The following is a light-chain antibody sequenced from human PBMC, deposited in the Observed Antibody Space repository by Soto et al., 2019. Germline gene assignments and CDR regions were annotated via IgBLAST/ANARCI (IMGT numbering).Light chain of an antibody. J-gene: IGKJ1*01. V-gene: IGKV1-5*01. CDR3: QQYNSYTWT. Sequence: DIQMTQSPSTLSASVGDRVTITCRASQSISSWLAWYQQKPGKAPKLLIYDASSLESGVPSRFSGSGSGTEFTPTISSLHPDDFATYYCQQYNSYTWTFGQGTKVEIK. CDR2: DAS. CDR1: QSISSW.